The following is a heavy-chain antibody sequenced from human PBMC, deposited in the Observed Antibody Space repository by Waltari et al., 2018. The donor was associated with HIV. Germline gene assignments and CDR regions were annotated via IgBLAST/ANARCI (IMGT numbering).Heavy chain of an antibody. J-gene: IGHJ4*02. CDR3: AKDRAIGTLDH. D-gene: IGHD1-26*01. CDR2: IWSDGSFQ. CDR1: GFNFKEFD. Sequence: VRLVESGGGVVQPGKSLRPSCSASGFNFKEFDLHWVRQAPGKGLEWLALIWSDGSFQYYTDSVKGRFTISRDNFDNTLYLQMNSLRPEDTAIYYCAKDRAIGTLDHWGQGTLVTVSS. V-gene: IGHV3-33*06.